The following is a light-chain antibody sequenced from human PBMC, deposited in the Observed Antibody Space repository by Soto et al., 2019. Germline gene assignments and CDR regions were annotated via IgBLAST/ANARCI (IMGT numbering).Light chain of an antibody. CDR1: QSVTNSH. J-gene: IGKJ1*01. Sequence: EIVLTQSPCTLSVSPGERATLSCRASQSVTNSHLVWYQQRTGRTPSLLLYGAASRVNGIPDRWIGGGSGRELFLPIISLVPDDFVVYYCHQRQSWHRTFGQGTKVDIK. V-gene: IGKV3D-20*02. CDR2: GAA. CDR3: HQRQSWHRT.